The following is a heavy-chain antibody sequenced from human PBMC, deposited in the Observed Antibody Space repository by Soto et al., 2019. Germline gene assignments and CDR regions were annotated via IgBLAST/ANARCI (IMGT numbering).Heavy chain of an antibody. CDR1: GFTFSNYG. J-gene: IGHJ4*02. D-gene: IGHD3-22*01. V-gene: IGHV3-23*01. Sequence: GRSLRLSCAASGFTFSNYGLNWVRQAPGKGLQWVSTISNGGSTYYADSVKGRFTVSRDNSKNTLYLQMKSLTAEDTAVYYCARPSIVASGIYGGEGTMVTVSS. CDR3: ARPSIVASGIY. CDR2: ISNGGST.